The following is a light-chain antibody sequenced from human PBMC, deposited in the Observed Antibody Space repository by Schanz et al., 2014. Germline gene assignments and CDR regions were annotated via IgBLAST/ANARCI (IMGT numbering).Light chain of an antibody. CDR3: CSYAGSYYV. CDR1: SSDVGSHNL. CDR2: EVT. V-gene: IGLV2-23*02. Sequence: QSALTQPASVSGSLGQSTTISCTGTSSDVGSHNLVSWYQQHPGKAPKLMIYEVTKRPSGVSSRFSGSKSGNTASLTISGLQAEDEADYYCCSYAGSYYVFGTGTKLTVL. J-gene: IGLJ1*01.